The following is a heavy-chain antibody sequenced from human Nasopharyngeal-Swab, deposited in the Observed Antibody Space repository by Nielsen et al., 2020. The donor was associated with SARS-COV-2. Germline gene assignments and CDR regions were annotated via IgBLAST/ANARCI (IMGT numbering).Heavy chain of an antibody. CDR1: GYTFTSYY. D-gene: IGHD3-16*02. CDR3: ARDRGVNDYVWGSYRKSDAFDI. Sequence: ASVKVSCKASGYTFTSYYMHWVRQAPGQGLEGMGIINPSGGSTSYAQKFQGRVTMTRDTSTSTVYMELSSLRSEDTAVYYCARDRGVNDYVWGSYRKSDAFDIWGQGTMVTVSS. CDR2: INPSGGST. V-gene: IGHV1-46*01. J-gene: IGHJ3*02.